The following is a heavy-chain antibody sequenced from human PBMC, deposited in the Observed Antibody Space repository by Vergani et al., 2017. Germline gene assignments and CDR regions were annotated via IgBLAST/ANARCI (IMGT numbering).Heavy chain of an antibody. V-gene: IGHV1-69*13. CDR2: IIPIFGTA. CDR3: ARDPSASRGYSGPYYFNY. CDR1: GGTFSSYA. Sequence: QVQLVQSGAEVKKPGSSVKVSCKASGGTFSSYAISWVRQAPGQGLEWMGRIIPIFGTANYAQQFQGRVTITADESTSTAYMELSSLRSEDTAVYYCARDPSASRGYSGPYYFNYWGQGTLVTVSS. D-gene: IGHD5-12*01. J-gene: IGHJ4*02.